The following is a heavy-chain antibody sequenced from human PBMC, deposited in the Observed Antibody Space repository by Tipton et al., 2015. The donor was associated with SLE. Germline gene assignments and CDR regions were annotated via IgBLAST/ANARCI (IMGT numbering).Heavy chain of an antibody. CDR1: GFTFSYYN. D-gene: IGHD3-10*01. J-gene: IGHJ2*01. CDR3: ASDRGPEGSGGYFDR. V-gene: IGHV3-21*03. CDR2: ISSTGIYI. Sequence: QLVQSGGGLVKPGGSLRLSCTASGFTFSYYNMNWVRQAPGEGLEWVSSISSTGIYIYNADSLKGRFTISRDNAKNSLYLQMNSLRAEDTAVYYCASDRGPEGSGGYFDRWGRGTLVTVSS.